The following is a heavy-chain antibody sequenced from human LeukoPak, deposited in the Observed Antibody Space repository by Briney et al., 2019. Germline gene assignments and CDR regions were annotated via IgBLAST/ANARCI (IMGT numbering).Heavy chain of an antibody. CDR1: GFTFNNYW. J-gene: IGHJ4*02. CDR3: ARDLNSGRQVWRGFDY. Sequence: GGSLRLSCAASGFTFNNYWMYWVRQAPGKGLVWVSRINSDGSDTTYADSVQGRFTISRDNAKNTLFLQMHSLSSEDTAIYYCARDLNSGRQVWRGFDYWGQGTWVTVSS. V-gene: IGHV3-74*01. D-gene: IGHD1-26*01. CDR2: INSDGSDT.